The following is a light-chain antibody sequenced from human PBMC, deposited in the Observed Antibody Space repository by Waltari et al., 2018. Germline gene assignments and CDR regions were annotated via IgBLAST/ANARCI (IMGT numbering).Light chain of an antibody. V-gene: IGLV2-11*01. CDR3: CSYAGRYTFV. Sequence: QSALTQPRSVSGSPGQSVTISCTATISDVGNYNYVSWYQQHPGKAPKLIIYEVTTRPPGVPDRVSGSKSGNTASLTISGLQAEDEADYYCCSYAGRYTFVFGTGTKVTVL. CDR1: ISDVGNYNY. CDR2: EVT. J-gene: IGLJ1*01.